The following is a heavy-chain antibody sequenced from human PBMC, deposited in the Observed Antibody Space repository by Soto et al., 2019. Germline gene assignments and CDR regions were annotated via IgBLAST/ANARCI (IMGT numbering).Heavy chain of an antibody. D-gene: IGHD3-16*02. CDR1: GYTFTSYG. CDR2: ISAYNGNT. CDR3: ARERPSSYYYGMDV. Sequence: GASVKVSCKASGYTFTSYGISWVRQAPGQGPEWMGWISAYNGNTNYAQKLQGRVTMTTDTSTSTAYMELRSLRSDDTAVYYCARERPSSYYYGMDVWGQGTTVTVSS. V-gene: IGHV1-18*01. J-gene: IGHJ6*02.